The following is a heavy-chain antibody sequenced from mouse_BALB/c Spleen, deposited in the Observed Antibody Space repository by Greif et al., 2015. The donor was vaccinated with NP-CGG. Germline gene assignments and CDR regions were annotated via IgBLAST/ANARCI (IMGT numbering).Heavy chain of an antibody. CDR2: INSNGGST. Sequence: EVKLMESGGGLVQPGVSLKLSWAASGFTFSSYGMSWVRQTPDKRLELVATINSNGGSTYYPDSVKGRFTISRDNAKNTLYLQMSSLKSEDTAMYYCARERGDAMDYWGQGTSVTVSS. CDR1: GFTFSSYG. CDR3: ARERGDAMDY. V-gene: IGHV5-6-3*01. J-gene: IGHJ4*01.